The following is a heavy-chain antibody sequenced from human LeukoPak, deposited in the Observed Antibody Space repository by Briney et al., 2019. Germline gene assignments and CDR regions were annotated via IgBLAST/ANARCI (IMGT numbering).Heavy chain of an antibody. V-gene: IGHV3-7*03. CDR2: IKQDGSEK. D-gene: IGHD3-22*01. J-gene: IGHJ4*02. CDR1: GFTFSSYW. Sequence: PGGSLRLSCAASGFTFSSYWMSWVRQAPGKGLEWVANIKQDGSEKYYVDSVKGRFTISRDNAKNSLYLQMNSLRAEDTAVYYCAKDLDYFDSSALDYWGQGTLVTVSS. CDR3: AKDLDYFDSSALDY.